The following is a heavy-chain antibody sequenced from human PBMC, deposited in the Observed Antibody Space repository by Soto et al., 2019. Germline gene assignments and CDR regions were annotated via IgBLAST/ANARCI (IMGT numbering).Heavy chain of an antibody. Sequence: TGGSLRLSCAASGFTFSSYWIHWVRQAPGKGLVWVSRVNIDGSSTSYADSVKGRFTISRDNAKNTLYLQMNSLRAEDTAVYYCARERGYYDSTASYYYDMDVWGQGTTVTVSS. J-gene: IGHJ6*02. CDR2: VNIDGSST. CDR1: GFTFSSYW. V-gene: IGHV3-74*01. D-gene: IGHD3-22*01. CDR3: ARERGYYDSTASYYYDMDV.